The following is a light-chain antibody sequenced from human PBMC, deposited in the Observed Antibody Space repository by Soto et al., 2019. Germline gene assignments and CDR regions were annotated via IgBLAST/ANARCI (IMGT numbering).Light chain of an antibody. CDR2: DAS. Sequence: DIQMTQSPSSLSASVGDRVTITCQASQDISNYFNWYQQKPGKAPKLLIYDASTLETGVPSRFSGSRAGTDVIIPISSLQPEDNATYYCQQYDNSPRTFGGGTKVEIK. V-gene: IGKV1-33*01. CDR3: QQYDNSPRT. CDR1: QDISNY. J-gene: IGKJ4*01.